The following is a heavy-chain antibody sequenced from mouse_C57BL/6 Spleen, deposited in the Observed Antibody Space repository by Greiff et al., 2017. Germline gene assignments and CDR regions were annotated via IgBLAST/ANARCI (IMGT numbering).Heavy chain of an antibody. V-gene: IGHV7-3*01. CDR1: GFTFTDYY. Sequence: DVKLVESGGGLVQPGGSLSLSCAASGFTFTDYYMSWVRQPPGKALEWLGFIRNKANGYTTEYSASVKGRFTISRDNSQSILYLQMNALRAEDSATDYCARNYYGKGYFDVWGTGTTVTVSS. D-gene: IGHD1-1*01. CDR3: ARNYYGKGYFDV. J-gene: IGHJ1*03. CDR2: IRNKANGYTT.